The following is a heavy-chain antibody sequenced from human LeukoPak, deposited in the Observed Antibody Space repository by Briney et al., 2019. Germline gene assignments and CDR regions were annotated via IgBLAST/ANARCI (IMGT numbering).Heavy chain of an antibody. V-gene: IGHV3-7*01. D-gene: IGHD2-2*01. Sequence: GGSLRLSCAASGFTVSSNYMSWVRQAPGKGLEWVANIKQDGSEKYYVDSVKGRFTISRDNAKNSLYLQMNSLRAEDTAVYYCARGGVVPAAPLDYWGQGTLVTVSS. CDR2: IKQDGSEK. J-gene: IGHJ4*02. CDR1: GFTVSSNY. CDR3: ARGGVVPAAPLDY.